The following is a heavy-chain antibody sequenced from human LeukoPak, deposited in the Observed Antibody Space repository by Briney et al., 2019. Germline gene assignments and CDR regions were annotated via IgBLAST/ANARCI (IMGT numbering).Heavy chain of an antibody. CDR1: GGSISSSIDY. CDR3: ARLQYGDFYFDY. V-gene: IGHV4-39*01. D-gene: IGHD4-17*01. Sequence: PSETLSLTCTVSGGSISSSIDYWGWIRQPAGKGLEWIRSIYYSGSTSYNPSLKSRVTISVDTSKNQFSLRLSSVTAADTAVYYCARLQYGDFYFDYWGQGTLVTVSS. J-gene: IGHJ4*02. CDR2: IYYSGST.